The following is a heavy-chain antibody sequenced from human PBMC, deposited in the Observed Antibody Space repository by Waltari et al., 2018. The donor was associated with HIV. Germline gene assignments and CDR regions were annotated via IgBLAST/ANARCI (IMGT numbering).Heavy chain of an antibody. CDR1: GGSFRGSY. V-gene: IGHV4-34*01. CDR3: ARARLVSRGQYCSTTSCLPHYYYYYGMDV. Sequence: QVQLRQWGAGLLKPSETLSLTCAVYGGSFRGSYWRWIRQPPGRGREWIGEINHSGSTNYNPSLKSRVTISVDTSKNQFSLKLTSVTAADTAVFYCARARLVSRGQYCSTTSCLPHYYYYYGMDVWGQGTTVTVSS. J-gene: IGHJ6*02. CDR2: INHSGST. D-gene: IGHD2-2*01.